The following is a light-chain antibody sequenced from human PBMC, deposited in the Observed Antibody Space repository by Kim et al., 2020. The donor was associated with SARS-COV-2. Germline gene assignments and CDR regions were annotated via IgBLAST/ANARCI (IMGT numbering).Light chain of an antibody. V-gene: IGKV3-20*01. CDR3: QQYGSTRTWT. J-gene: IGKJ1*01. CDR1: RSVSGGY. Sequence: PGDRATRTCRASRSVSGGYMAWYQQKPGQPPRLLIYGTSTRAAGIPGRFSVSGSGTEFTLTISRLEPDDFAVYYCQQYGSTRTWTFGQGTKVEIK. CDR2: GTS.